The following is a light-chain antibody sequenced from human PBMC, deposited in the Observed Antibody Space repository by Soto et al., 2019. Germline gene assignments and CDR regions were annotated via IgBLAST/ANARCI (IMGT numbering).Light chain of an antibody. V-gene: IGKV1-5*01. J-gene: IGKJ1*01. CDR2: DAS. CDR3: KQYNNYST. CDR1: QSISDW. Sequence: ITCRASQSISDWLAWFQLKPAKAPKLLIYDASSLESGVPSRLSGSGSGTEFTLTISILQPDDFATYYCKQYNNYSTFGQGTKVAIK.